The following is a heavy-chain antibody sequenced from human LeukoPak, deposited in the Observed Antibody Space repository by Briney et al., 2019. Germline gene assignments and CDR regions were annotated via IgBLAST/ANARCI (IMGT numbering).Heavy chain of an antibody. CDR1: GFTFDDYG. J-gene: IGHJ4*02. V-gene: IGHV3-20*01. D-gene: IGHD2-15*01. CDR2: INWNGGST. CDR3: ARGLGYCSGGSCYYDC. Sequence: GGSLRLSCAASGFTFDDYGMSWVRQAPGKGLEWVSGINWNGGSTGYADSVKGRFTISRGNAKNSLYLQMNSLRAEDTALYHCARGLGYCSGGSCYYDCWGQGTLVTVSS.